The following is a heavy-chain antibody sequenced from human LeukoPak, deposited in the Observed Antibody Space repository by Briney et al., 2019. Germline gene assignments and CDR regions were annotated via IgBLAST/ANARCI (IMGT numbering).Heavy chain of an antibody. D-gene: IGHD6-13*01. Sequence: GAAVKVSCKASGYTFTSYGISWVRQAPGQGLEWMGWISAYNGNTNYAQKLQGRVTMTTDTSTSTAYMELRSLRSDDTAVYYCVSTPGYSSSWYTYSQHWGQGTLVTVSS. J-gene: IGHJ1*01. V-gene: IGHV1-18*01. CDR3: VSTPGYSSSWYTYSQH. CDR2: ISAYNGNT. CDR1: GYTFTSYG.